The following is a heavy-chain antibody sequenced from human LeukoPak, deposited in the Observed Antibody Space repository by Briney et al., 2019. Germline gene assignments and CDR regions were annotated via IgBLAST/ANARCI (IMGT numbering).Heavy chain of an antibody. Sequence: ASVKVSCKASGYTFTSYYMHWVRQAPGQGLEWMGIINPSGGSTSYAQKFQGRVTMTRDTSITTAHMELSRLRSDDTAVYYCARDRSGILGYYYNGMDVWGQGTTVTVSS. CDR2: INPSGGST. V-gene: IGHV1-46*01. CDR3: ARDRSGILGYYYNGMDV. D-gene: IGHD3-10*01. CDR1: GYTFTSYY. J-gene: IGHJ6*02.